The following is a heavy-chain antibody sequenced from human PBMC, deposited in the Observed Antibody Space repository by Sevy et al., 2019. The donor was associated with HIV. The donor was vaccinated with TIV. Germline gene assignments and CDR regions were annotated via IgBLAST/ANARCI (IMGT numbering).Heavy chain of an antibody. Sequence: GGSLRLSCAASGFTFSSYWMSWVRQAPGKGLEWVANIKQDGSEKYYVDSVKGRFTISRDNAKNSLYLQMNSLRAEDTAVYYCARDRTWNDFYYNYGMDVWGQGTTVTVSS. V-gene: IGHV3-7*01. CDR2: IKQDGSEK. CDR1: GFTFSSYW. D-gene: IGHD1-1*01. J-gene: IGHJ6*02. CDR3: ARDRTWNDFYYNYGMDV.